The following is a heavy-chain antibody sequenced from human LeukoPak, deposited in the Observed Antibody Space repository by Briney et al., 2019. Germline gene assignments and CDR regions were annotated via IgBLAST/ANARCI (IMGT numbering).Heavy chain of an antibody. CDR3: AVRNRSSWSPFDF. J-gene: IGHJ4*02. V-gene: IGHV1-18*01. CDR1: GYSFTRYG. Sequence: APVKVSCKASGYSFTRYGISWVRQAPGQGLEWMGWISAYNGDTNYAQKLQGRVTMTTDTSTSTAYMELRSLRSDDTAVYYCAVRNRSSWSPFDFWGQGTLVTVSS. CDR2: ISAYNGDT. D-gene: IGHD6-13*01.